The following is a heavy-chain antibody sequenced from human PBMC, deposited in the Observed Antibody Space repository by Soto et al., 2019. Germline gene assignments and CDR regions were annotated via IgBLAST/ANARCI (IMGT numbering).Heavy chain of an antibody. CDR1: GGSITSSSYY. CDR3: ARSLITLVPAAD. D-gene: IGHD3-10*01. CDR2: IYYSGST. Sequence: QLQLQESGPGLVKPSETLSLTCTVSGGSITSSSYYWGWIRQPPGKGLEWIGSIYYSGSTYYNPSLKTRVTIPGDTSRNLFSLRLSSVTAADTAVYYGARSLITLVPAADWGQGTLVTVSS. J-gene: IGHJ4*02. V-gene: IGHV4-39*01.